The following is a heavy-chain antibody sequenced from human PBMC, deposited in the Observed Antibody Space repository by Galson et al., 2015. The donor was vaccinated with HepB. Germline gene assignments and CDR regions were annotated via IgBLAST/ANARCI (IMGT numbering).Heavy chain of an antibody. Sequence: ETLSLTCAVYGGSFSGYYWSWIRQPPGKGLEWIGEINHSGSTNYNPSLKSRVTISVDTSKNQFSLKLSSVTAADTAVYYCARGNTVTGAYDYWGQGTLVTVSS. D-gene: IGHD4-17*01. CDR1: GGSFSGYY. V-gene: IGHV4-34*01. CDR3: ARGNTVTGAYDY. J-gene: IGHJ4*02. CDR2: INHSGST.